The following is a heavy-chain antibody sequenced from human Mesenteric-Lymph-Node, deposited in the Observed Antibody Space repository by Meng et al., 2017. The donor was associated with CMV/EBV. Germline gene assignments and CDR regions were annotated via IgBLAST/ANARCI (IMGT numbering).Heavy chain of an antibody. V-gene: IGHV1-2*02. J-gene: IGHJ6*02. CDR3: ARYCSGGSCYSGSFYYYGMDV. D-gene: IGHD2-15*01. Sequence: ASVKVSCKASGYTFTGYYIHWVRQAPGQGLEWMGWINPNSGGTNYAQKFQGRVTMTRNTSISTAYMELSSLRSEDTAVYYCARYCSGGSCYSGSFYYYGMDVWGQGTTVTVSS. CDR2: INPNSGGT. CDR1: GYTFTGYY.